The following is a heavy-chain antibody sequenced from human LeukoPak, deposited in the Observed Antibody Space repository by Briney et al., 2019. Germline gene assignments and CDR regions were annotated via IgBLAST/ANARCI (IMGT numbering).Heavy chain of an antibody. CDR1: GYTFTSYD. CDR3: AREMGSSWIDY. J-gene: IGHJ4*02. Sequence: GASVKVSCKASGYTFTSYDINWVRQATGQGLEWMGWMDPNSGNTGYAQKLQGRVTMTTDTSTSTAYMELRSLRSDDTAVYYCAREMGSSWIDYWGQGTLVTVSS. V-gene: IGHV1-8*01. CDR2: MDPNSGNT. D-gene: IGHD6-13*01.